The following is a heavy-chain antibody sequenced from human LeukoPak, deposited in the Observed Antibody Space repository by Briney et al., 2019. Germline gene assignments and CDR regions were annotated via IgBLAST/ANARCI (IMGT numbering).Heavy chain of an antibody. CDR2: IIPIFGTA. CDR3: AGGSSGWYSVY. Sequence: SVKVSCKASGGTFSSYAISWVRQAPGQGLEWMGGIIPIFGTANYAQKFQGRVTITADKSTSTAYMELSSLRSEDTAMYYCAGGSSGWYSVYWGQGTLVTVSS. J-gene: IGHJ4*02. D-gene: IGHD6-19*01. V-gene: IGHV1-69*06. CDR1: GGTFSSYA.